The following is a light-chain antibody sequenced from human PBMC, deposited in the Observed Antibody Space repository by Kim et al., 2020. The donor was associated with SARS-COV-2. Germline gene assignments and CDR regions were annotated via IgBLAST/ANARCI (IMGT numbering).Light chain of an antibody. CDR2: LNSDGTY. CDR3: QTWGSGIWV. Sequence: QLVLAQSPSASASLGASVKLTCTLSSGHSSYAIAWHQQQPVRGPRYLMKLNSDGTYTKGDGVPDRFSGSSSGAERYLTISSLQSEDEADYYCQTWGSGIWVFGGGTQLTVL. CDR1: SGHSSYA. J-gene: IGLJ3*02. V-gene: IGLV4-69*01.